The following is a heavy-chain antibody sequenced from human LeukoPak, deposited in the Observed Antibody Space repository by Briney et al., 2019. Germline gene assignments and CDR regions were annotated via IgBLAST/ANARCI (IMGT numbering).Heavy chain of an antibody. Sequence: GGSLRLSCAASGFTFSSYSVNWVRQAPGKGLEWVSSISSTSSYIYYADSVKGRFTVSRDNANNSLYLQMDSLRAEDTAVYYCASGEAYRYNWNRLPRYYYYYGMDVWGQGTTVTVSS. D-gene: IGHD1-20*01. CDR2: ISSTSSYI. V-gene: IGHV3-21*01. J-gene: IGHJ6*02. CDR1: GFTFSSYS. CDR3: ASGEAYRYNWNRLPRYYYYYGMDV.